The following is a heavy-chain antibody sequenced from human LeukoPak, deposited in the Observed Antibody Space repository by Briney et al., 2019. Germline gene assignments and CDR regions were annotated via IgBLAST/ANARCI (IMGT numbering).Heavy chain of an antibody. Sequence: SETLSLTCTVSGGSISSYYWGWIRQSPGKGLEWIGNIYYSGITYPNPSLTSRVTISLDTSKNQFSLNLSSVTAADTALYFCARQARMNMVIASFDNWGQGTLVTVSS. CDR2: IYYSGIT. D-gene: IGHD2/OR15-2a*01. J-gene: IGHJ4*02. CDR3: ARQARMNMVIASFDN. V-gene: IGHV4-39*01. CDR1: GGSISSYY.